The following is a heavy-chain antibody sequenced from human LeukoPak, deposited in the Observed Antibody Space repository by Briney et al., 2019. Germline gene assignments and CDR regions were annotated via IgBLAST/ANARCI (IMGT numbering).Heavy chain of an antibody. Sequence: SETLSLTCTVSGASISDSYYFWGWIRQPPGKGLEWIATVDYRGTTYYNSALKSRVTISADTSKNQFYLNLNCMTAADTAVYFCARRRAYNYFDPWGQGTLVTVSS. CDR1: GASISDSYYF. CDR3: ARRRAYNYFDP. CDR2: VDYRGTT. J-gene: IGHJ5*02. V-gene: IGHV4-39*01.